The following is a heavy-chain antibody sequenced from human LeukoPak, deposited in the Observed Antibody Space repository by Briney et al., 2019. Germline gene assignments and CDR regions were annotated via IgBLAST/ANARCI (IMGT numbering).Heavy chain of an antibody. CDR3: ARRARLCSSTSRCSY. CDR1: GGSISSGGYY. CDR2: IYHSGST. V-gene: IGHV4-30-2*01. Sequence: PSETLSLTCTVSGGSISSGGYYWSWIRQPPGKGLEWIGYIYHSGSTYYNPSLKSRVTISVDRSKNQFSLKLSSVTAADTAVYYCARRARLCSSTSRCSYWGQGTLVTVSS. J-gene: IGHJ4*02. D-gene: IGHD2-2*01.